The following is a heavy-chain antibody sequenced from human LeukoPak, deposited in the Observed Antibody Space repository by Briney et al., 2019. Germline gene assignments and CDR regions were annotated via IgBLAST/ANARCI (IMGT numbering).Heavy chain of an antibody. CDR1: GFTVSNNY. Sequence: GGSLRLSCAASGFTVSNNYMSWVRQAPGKGLEWVSVIYSGGSTYYADSVKGRFTISRDNSKNTLYLQMNSLRVGDTAVYYCARPSGSYHFDYWGQGTLVTVSS. CDR3: ARPSGSYHFDY. D-gene: IGHD1-26*01. CDR2: IYSGGST. V-gene: IGHV3-66*04. J-gene: IGHJ4*02.